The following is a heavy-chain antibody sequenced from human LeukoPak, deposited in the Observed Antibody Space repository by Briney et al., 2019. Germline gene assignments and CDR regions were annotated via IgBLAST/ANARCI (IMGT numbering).Heavy chain of an antibody. CDR2: IYSGGST. CDR1: GFTVSSNY. Sequence: PGGSLRLSCAASGFTVSSNYMSWVRQAPGKGLGWVSVIYSGGSTYYADSVKGRFTISRDNSKNTLYLQMNSLRAEDTAVYYCATLAVAGTENAFDIWGQGTLVTVSS. J-gene: IGHJ3*02. V-gene: IGHV3-66*01. CDR3: ATLAVAGTENAFDI. D-gene: IGHD6-19*01.